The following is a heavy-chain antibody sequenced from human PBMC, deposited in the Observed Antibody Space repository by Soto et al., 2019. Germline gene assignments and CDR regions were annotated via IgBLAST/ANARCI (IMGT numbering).Heavy chain of an antibody. CDR3: ARGGYYDNSWGKLSHYGLDV. V-gene: IGHV1-18*01. Sequence: QVQLAQSTGEVKKPGASVRVSCKATGYTFIGYGIAWVRQAPGQGFEWMGWISPYNDHTVYAQKFQGRVTMTADTSTRTVYMKLRGLKADDTAVYYCARGGYYDNSWGKLSHYGLDVWGQGTSVSVSS. J-gene: IGHJ6*02. D-gene: IGHD3-16*01. CDR1: GYTFIGYG. CDR2: ISPYNDHT.